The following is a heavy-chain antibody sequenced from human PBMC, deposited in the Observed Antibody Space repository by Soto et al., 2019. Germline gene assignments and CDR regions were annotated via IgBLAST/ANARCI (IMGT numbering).Heavy chain of an antibody. D-gene: IGHD2-15*01. CDR3: ARDNGYCSGGSCYSFNY. Sequence: ASVKVSCKASGYTFTSYAMQWVRQAPGQRLEWMGWINGGNGDTKYSQKFQGRVTFTRDTSAGTAYMELSSLRSEDTAVYYCARDNGYCSGGSCYSFNYWGQGTLVTVSS. CDR2: INGGNGDT. CDR1: GYTFTSYA. V-gene: IGHV1-3*01. J-gene: IGHJ4*02.